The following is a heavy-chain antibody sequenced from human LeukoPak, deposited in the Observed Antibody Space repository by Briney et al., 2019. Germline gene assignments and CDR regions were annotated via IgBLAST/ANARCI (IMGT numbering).Heavy chain of an antibody. J-gene: IGHJ4*02. CDR3: ARDMDSGPDFFDY. V-gene: IGHV1-2*02. CDR2: INPHSGGT. D-gene: IGHD1-26*01. Sequence: EASVTVSCKASGYTFTDYYMHWVRQAPGQGLEWMGWINPHSGGTDHAQKFQGRVTMTRDTSISTAYMELSRLRSDDTAVYYCARDMDSGPDFFDYWGLGTLVTVSS. CDR1: GYTFTDYY.